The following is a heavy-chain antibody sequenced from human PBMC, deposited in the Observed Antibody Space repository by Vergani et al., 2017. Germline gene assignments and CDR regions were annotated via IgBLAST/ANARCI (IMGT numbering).Heavy chain of an antibody. CDR3: AKIAVAGTYYYYYMDV. D-gene: IGHD6-19*01. V-gene: IGHV4-34*01. CDR1: GGSFSGYY. J-gene: IGHJ6*03. Sequence: QVQLQQWGAGLLKPSETLSLTCAVYGGSFSGYYWSWIRQPPGKGLEWIGEINHSGSTNYNPSLKSRVTISVDTSKNQFSLQLSSVTAADTAVYYCAKIAVAGTYYYYYMDVWGKGTTVTVSS. CDR2: INHSGST.